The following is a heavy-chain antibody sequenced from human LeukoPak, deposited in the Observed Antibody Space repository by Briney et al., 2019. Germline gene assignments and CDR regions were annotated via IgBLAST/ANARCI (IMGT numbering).Heavy chain of an antibody. CDR1: GFTFSTYW. CDR3: ARDVGGSLDY. J-gene: IGHJ4*02. Sequence: PGGSLRLSCVGPGFTFSTYWMAWVRQAPGKGLEWVANIKGDESAKHQADSVKGRFTIFRDNAQNSVYLQMSSLRGEDTAVYYCARDVGGSLDYWGQGTLVTVSS. D-gene: IGHD1-26*01. CDR2: IKGDESAK. V-gene: IGHV3-7*01.